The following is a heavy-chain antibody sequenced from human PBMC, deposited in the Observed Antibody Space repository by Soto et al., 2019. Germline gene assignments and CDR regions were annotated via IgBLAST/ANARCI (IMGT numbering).Heavy chain of an antibody. CDR1: GDSISNYY. Sequence: PSETLSLTYTVSGDSISNYYWNWIRQPPGKGLEWIGYIYYSGSTNYNPSLESRVTISIDTSKNQFSLKLTSVTAADTAVYYCARDSGLLAATWWFDPWGLGALVTVS. J-gene: IGHJ5*02. D-gene: IGHD2-15*01. V-gene: IGHV4-59*01. CDR3: ARDSGLLAATWWFDP. CDR2: IYYSGST.